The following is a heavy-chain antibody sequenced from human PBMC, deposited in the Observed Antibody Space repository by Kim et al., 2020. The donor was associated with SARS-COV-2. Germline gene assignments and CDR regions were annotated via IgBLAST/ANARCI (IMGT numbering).Heavy chain of an antibody. V-gene: IGHV1-8*01. Sequence: ASVKVSCNASGYTFTSYDINWVRQATGQGLEWLGWMNPNSGNTGYAQKFQGRVTMTRNTSISTAYMELSSLRSEDTAVYYCARGLVGSGYDTTLYYYYYYGMDVWGQGTTVTVSS. CDR2: MNPNSGNT. D-gene: IGHD3-3*01. CDR3: ARGLVGSGYDTTLYYYYYYGMDV. CDR1: GYTFTSYD. J-gene: IGHJ6*02.